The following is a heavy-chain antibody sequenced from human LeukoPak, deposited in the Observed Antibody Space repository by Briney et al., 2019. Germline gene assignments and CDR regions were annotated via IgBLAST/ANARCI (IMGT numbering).Heavy chain of an antibody. J-gene: IGHJ6*03. CDR3: AKEPWIVPSYYMDV. Sequence: GGSLRLSCAASGSTFSSYAMSWVRQAPGKGLEWVSAISGSGGSTYYADSVKGRFTISRDNSKNTLYLQMNSLRAEDTAVYYCAKEPWIVPSYYMDVWGKGTTVTVSS. D-gene: IGHD2-2*01. CDR2: ISGSGGST. V-gene: IGHV3-23*01. CDR1: GSTFSSYA.